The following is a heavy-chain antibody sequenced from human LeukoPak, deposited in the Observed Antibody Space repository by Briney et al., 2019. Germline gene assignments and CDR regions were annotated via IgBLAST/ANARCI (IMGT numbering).Heavy chain of an antibody. CDR3: AKDGEDDYGDSMLFYYYYYMDV. CDR1: GFTFSSYS. D-gene: IGHD4-17*01. Sequence: PGGSLRLSCAASGFTFSSYSMNWVRQAPGKGLECVSSISSSSSYIYYADSVKGRFTISRDNAKNSLYLQMNSLRAEDTAVYYCAKDGEDDYGDSMLFYYYYYMDVWGKGTTVTVSS. J-gene: IGHJ6*03. CDR2: ISSSSSYI. V-gene: IGHV3-21*01.